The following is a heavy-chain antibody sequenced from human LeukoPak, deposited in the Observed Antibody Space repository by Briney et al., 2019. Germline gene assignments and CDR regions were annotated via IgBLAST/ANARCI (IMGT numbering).Heavy chain of an antibody. V-gene: IGHV1-69*05. CDR2: IIPIFGTA. D-gene: IGHD2-21*02. J-gene: IGHJ4*02. CDR3: ARVGDIAYCGGDCYS. CDR1: GGTFSSYA. Sequence: SVKVSCKASGGTFSSYAISWVRQAPGQGLEWMGGIIPIFGTANYAQKFQGRVTITTDESTSTAYMELSSLRSEDTAVYYCARVGDIAYCGGDCYSWGQGTLVTVSS.